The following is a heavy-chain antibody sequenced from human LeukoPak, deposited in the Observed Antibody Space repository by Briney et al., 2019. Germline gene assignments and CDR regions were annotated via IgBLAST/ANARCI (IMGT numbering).Heavy chain of an antibody. D-gene: IGHD1-7*01. CDR3: ARKGLGGELGGFDS. Sequence: GGSLRLSCAASGFKFSDYGMIWVRQVPGKGLEWVSGTNRRGDITGYADFVKGRFTISRDNAKNSLYLQMNSLRVEDTALYHCARKGLGGELGGFDSWGQGTLVTVSS. V-gene: IGHV3-20*01. CDR1: GFKFSDYG. J-gene: IGHJ4*02. CDR2: TNRRGDIT.